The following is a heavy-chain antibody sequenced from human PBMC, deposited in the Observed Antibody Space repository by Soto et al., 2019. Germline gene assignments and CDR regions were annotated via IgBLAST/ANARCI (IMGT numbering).Heavy chain of an antibody. V-gene: IGHV4-34*01. CDR1: GGSFSGYY. CDR3: ARGSFVTHYYYYHMDV. J-gene: IGHJ6*03. CDR2: INHSGST. D-gene: IGHD2-21*02. Sequence: SETLSLTCAVYGGSFSGYYWSWIRQPPGKGLEWIGEINHSGSTNYNPSLKSRVTISVDTSKIQFSLNLSSVTAADTAVYYCARGSFVTHYYYYHMDVWGKGTPVTVSS.